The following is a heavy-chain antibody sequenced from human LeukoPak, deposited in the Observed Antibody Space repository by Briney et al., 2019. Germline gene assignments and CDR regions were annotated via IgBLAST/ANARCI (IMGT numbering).Heavy chain of an antibody. Sequence: GGSLKLSCAASGFTFSSYSMNWVRQAPGKGLEWVSSISSSSSYIYYADSVKGRFTISRDNAKNSLYLQMNSLRAEDTSVYYCARDISSSYYYYMDVWGKGTTVTVSS. J-gene: IGHJ6*03. CDR2: ISSSSSYI. CDR3: ARDISSSYYYYMDV. CDR1: GFTFSSYS. V-gene: IGHV3-21*01. D-gene: IGHD6-6*01.